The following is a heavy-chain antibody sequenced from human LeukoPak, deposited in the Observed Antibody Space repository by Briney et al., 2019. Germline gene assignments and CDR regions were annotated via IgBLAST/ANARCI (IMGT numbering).Heavy chain of an antibody. CDR2: FDPEDGET. CDR3: AAGHYESTS. Sequence: ASVKVSCKVSGYTLTELSMHWGRPAPGKGLEWMGGFDPEDGETIYAQKFKGRFTMTKDTSTDTAYMELSSLRSEDTAVYYCAAGHYESTSWGQGTLVTVSS. V-gene: IGHV1-24*01. CDR1: GYTLTELS. D-gene: IGHD3-22*01. J-gene: IGHJ5*02.